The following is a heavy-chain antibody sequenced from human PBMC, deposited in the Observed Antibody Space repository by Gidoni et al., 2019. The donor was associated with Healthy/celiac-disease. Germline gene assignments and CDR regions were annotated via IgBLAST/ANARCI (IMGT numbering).Heavy chain of an antibody. Sequence: QLKLVQSGAEVKKPGASVKVSCKAYGYTFTGYYMHWVRRPAGHGLEWMGMINPHRGCTNSAQRVQGRVTMTRDTSISTAYMELSRRRSDDTAVYYCARDWRRGEFIVVVPAAISARGAFDIWGQGTMVTVSS. CDR3: ARDWRRGEFIVVVPAAISARGAFDI. V-gene: IGHV1-2*02. J-gene: IGHJ3*02. D-gene: IGHD2-2*01. CDR1: GYTFTGYY. CDR2: INPHRGCT.